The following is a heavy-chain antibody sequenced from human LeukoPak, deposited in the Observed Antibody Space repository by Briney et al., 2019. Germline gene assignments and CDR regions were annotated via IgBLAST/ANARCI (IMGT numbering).Heavy chain of an antibody. V-gene: IGHV4-39*07. J-gene: IGHJ5*02. CDR1: GGSISSSSYY. D-gene: IGHD6-13*01. CDR3: ARSYYSSSWYLHTIGIDENWFDP. Sequence: SETLSLTCTVSGGSISSSSYYWGWIRQPPGKGLEWIGSIYYSGSTYYNPSLKSRVTISVDTSKNQFSLKLSSVTAADTAVYYCARSYYSSSWYLHTIGIDENWFDPWGQGTLVTVSS. CDR2: IYYSGST.